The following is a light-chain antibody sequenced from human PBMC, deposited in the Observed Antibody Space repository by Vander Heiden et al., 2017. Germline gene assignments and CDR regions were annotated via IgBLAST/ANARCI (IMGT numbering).Light chain of an antibody. CDR2: EDS. CDR3: QSCSSNSVI. J-gene: IGLJ2*01. Sequence: NFMPTQPHSVSESPGKTVSIYCPRSSGAIASNLLQRYQQRPGSAPTMVIYEDSQRPSGVPDRFSGSSDSTSNSVSLTISELEAEDEAYYYCQSCSSNSVIFGGGTKLTVL. CDR1: SGAIASNL. V-gene: IGLV6-57*03.